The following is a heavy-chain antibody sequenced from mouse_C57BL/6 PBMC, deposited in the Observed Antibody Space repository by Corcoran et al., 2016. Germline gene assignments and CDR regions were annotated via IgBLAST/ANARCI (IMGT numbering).Heavy chain of an antibody. J-gene: IGHJ4*01. CDR1: GYTFTSYW. CDR3: ARGAQAIAMDY. Sequence: QVQLQQPGAELVRPGSSVKLSCKASGYTFTSYWMHWVKQRPIQGLEWIGNIDPSDSETHYNQKFKDKATLTVDKSSSTAYMQLSSLTSEDSAVYYCARGAQAIAMDYWGQGTSVTVSS. D-gene: IGHD3-2*02. CDR2: IDPSDSET. V-gene: IGHV1-52*01.